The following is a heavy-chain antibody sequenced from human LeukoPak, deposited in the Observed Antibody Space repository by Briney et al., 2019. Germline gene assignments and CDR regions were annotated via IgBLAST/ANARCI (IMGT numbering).Heavy chain of an antibody. CDR3: GTGTTDS. V-gene: IGHV4-30-4*08. Sequence: SQTLSLTCAVSGGSISSGGSYWTWVRQAPGKGLEWIGYMFSGGTSYYNPSLKSRVTISVDTSKNQFSLKLSSVTAADTAVYYCGTGTTDSWGQGPLVTVSS. CDR2: MFSGGTS. J-gene: IGHJ4*02. D-gene: IGHD1-1*01. CDR1: GGSISSGGSY.